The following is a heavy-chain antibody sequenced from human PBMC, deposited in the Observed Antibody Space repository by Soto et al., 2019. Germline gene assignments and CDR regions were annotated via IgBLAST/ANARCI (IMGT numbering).Heavy chain of an antibody. CDR2: ISYDGSNQ. J-gene: IGHJ4*02. V-gene: IGHV3-30-3*01. CDR1: GFIFSNYA. D-gene: IGHD6-19*01. Sequence: GGSLRLSCAASGFIFSNYAMHWVRQAPGKGLEWVAVISYDGSNQYYAESKRGRFTISRDNYRNILHLQVNSLRPEDTAVYYCARVPDRQLSSNLLSRAYFDYWGQGNMVTVSS. CDR3: ARVPDRQLSSNLLSRAYFDY.